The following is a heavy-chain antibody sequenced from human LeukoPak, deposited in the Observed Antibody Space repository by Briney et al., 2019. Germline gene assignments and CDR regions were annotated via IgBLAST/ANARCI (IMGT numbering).Heavy chain of an antibody. V-gene: IGHV1-3*01. CDR3: ARSDSSSWSRPYYYYGMDV. D-gene: IGHD6-13*01. Sequence: GASVKVSCKASGYTFTSYAMHWVRQAPGQRLEWMGWINAGNGNTEYSQKFQGRVTITRDTSASTAYMELSSLRSEDTAVYYCARSDSSSWSRPYYYYGMDVWGQGTTVTVSS. J-gene: IGHJ6*02. CDR2: INAGNGNT. CDR1: GYTFTSYA.